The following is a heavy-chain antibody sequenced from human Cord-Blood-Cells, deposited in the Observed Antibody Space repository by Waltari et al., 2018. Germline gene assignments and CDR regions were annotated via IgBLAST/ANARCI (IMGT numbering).Heavy chain of an antibody. CDR2: INPNSGGT. D-gene: IGHD6-13*01. J-gene: IGHJ4*02. Sequence: QVQLVQSGAEVKKPGASVKVSCKASGYTFTGHYMHWVRQAPGKGLEWMGRINPNSGGTNYAQKFQGRVTMTRDTSISTAYMELSRLRSDDTAVYYCARGTIAAAGNFDYWGQGTLVTVSS. CDR3: ARGTIAAAGNFDY. V-gene: IGHV1-2*06. CDR1: GYTFTGHY.